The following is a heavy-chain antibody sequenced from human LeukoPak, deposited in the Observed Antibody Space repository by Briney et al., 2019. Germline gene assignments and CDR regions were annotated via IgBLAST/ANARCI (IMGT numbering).Heavy chain of an antibody. D-gene: IGHD2-2*01. CDR2: IKQEGSEK. CDR3: ARAPGPYCSSSSCYRSGADF. CDR1: GFTFSSYW. Sequence: GGSLSLSCAASGFTFSSYWMRWLRHAPGKGLEWVANIKQEGSEKYYVHSVKGRFTISRDNAKNSVYLQMNSQRPEHSAVLYCARAPGPYCSSSSCYRSGADFWGQGTLVTVSS. J-gene: IGHJ4*02. V-gene: IGHV3-7*01.